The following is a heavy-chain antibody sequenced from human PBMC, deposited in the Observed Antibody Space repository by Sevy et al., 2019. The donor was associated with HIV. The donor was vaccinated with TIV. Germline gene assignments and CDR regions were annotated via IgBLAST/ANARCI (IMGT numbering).Heavy chain of an antibody. J-gene: IGHJ5*02. D-gene: IGHD2-2*01. CDR1: GGSFSGYY. V-gene: IGHV4-34*01. CDR2: INHSGST. CDR3: ARAPPVVVVPGAPSWFDP. Sequence: SETLSLTCAVYGGSFSGYYWNWIRQSPGKGLEWIGEINHSGSTHYNPSLKSRVTISADTSKNQFPLRLNSVTAADTAVYYCARAPPVVVVPGAPSWFDPWGQGTLVTVSS.